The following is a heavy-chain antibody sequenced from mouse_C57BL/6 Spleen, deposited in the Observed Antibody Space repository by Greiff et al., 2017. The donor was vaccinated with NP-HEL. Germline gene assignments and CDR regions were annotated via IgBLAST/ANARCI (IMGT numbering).Heavy chain of an antibody. CDR3: ARSITTVPAFAY. V-gene: IGHV1-42*01. J-gene: IGHJ3*01. CDR1: GYSFTGYY. Sequence: VQLQQSGPELVKPGASVKISCKASGYSFTGYYMNWVKQSPEKSLEWIGEINPSTCGTTYNQKFKAKATLTVDKSSSTAYMQLKSLTSEDSAVYYCARSITTVPAFAYWGQGTLVTVSA. D-gene: IGHD1-1*01. CDR2: INPSTCGT.